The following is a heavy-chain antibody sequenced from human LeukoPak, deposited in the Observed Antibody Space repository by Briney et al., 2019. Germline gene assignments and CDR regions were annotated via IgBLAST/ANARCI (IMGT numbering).Heavy chain of an antibody. CDR1: GGSISSGDYY. CDR3: ASLYYYGSGGYDAFDI. D-gene: IGHD3-10*01. J-gene: IGHJ3*02. Sequence: SETLSLTCTVSGGSISSGDYYWSWIRQPPGKGLEWIGEINHSGSTNYNPSLKSRVTISVDTSKNQFSLKLSSVTAADTAVYYCASLYYYGSGGYDAFDIWGQGTMVTVSS. CDR2: INHSGST. V-gene: IGHV4-39*07.